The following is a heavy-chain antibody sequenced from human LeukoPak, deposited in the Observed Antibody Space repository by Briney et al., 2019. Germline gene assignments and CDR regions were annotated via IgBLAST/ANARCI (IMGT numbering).Heavy chain of an antibody. Sequence: GGSLRLSCAASGFTFSSYAMSWVRQAPGKGLEWVSAISGSGGSTYYADSVKGRFTISRDNSKNTLYLQMNSLKAEDTAVYYCARSGSYYSPFDYWGQGTLVTVSS. CDR2: ISGSGGST. J-gene: IGHJ4*02. D-gene: IGHD3-10*01. CDR3: ARSGSYYSPFDY. V-gene: IGHV3-23*01. CDR1: GFTFSSYA.